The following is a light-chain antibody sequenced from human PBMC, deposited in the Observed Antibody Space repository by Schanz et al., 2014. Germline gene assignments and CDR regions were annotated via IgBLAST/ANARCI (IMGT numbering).Light chain of an antibody. CDR1: SSDVGSYNY. V-gene: IGLV2-11*01. Sequence: QSALTQPRSVSGSPGQSVTISCTGASSDVGSYNYVSWYQQHPGKAPKVTIYGVSKRPSGVPGRFSGSKSGNTASLTISGLQAEDEADYYCQSYDSSLSGLWVFGGGTKLTVL. J-gene: IGLJ3*02. CDR3: QSYDSSLSGLWV. CDR2: GVS.